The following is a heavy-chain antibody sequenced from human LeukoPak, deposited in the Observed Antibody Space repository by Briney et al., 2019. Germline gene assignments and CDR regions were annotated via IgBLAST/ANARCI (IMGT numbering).Heavy chain of an antibody. V-gene: IGHV1-18*01. J-gene: IGHJ5*02. CDR2: ISAYDGST. CDR3: ARSRDRLSANWFDP. Sequence: GASVKVSCKASGYTVTSYGITWVRQAPGQGLEWRGWISAYDGSTNYAQKLQGRVTMTTDTSTSTAYMELRSLRSDDTAVYYCARSRDRLSANWFDPWGQGTLVTVSS. CDR1: GYTVTSYG. D-gene: IGHD2-15*01.